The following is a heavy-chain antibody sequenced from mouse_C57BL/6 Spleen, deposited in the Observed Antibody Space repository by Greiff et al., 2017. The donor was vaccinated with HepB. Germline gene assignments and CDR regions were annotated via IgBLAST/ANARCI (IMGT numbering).Heavy chain of an antibody. CDR3: ASPLEYGSTFYAMDY. CDR2: IHPNSGST. D-gene: IGHD1-1*01. V-gene: IGHV1-64*01. J-gene: IGHJ4*01. CDR1: GYTFTSYW. Sequence: VQLQQSGAELVKPGASVKLSCKASGYTFTSYWMHWVKQRPGQGLEWIGMIHPNSGSTNYNEKFKSKATLTVDKSSSTAYMQLSSLTSEDSAVYYCASPLEYGSTFYAMDYWGQGTSVTDSS.